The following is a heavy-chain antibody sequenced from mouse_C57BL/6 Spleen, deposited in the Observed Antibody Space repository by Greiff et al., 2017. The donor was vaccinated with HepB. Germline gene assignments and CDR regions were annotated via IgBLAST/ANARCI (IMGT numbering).Heavy chain of an antibody. V-gene: IGHV1-22*01. CDR1: GYTFTDYN. CDR2: INPNNGGT. CDR3: ARREFSAGSYFDY. Sequence: VQLKQSGPELVKPGASVKMSCKASGYTFTDYNMHWVKQSHGKSLEWIGYINPNNGGTSYNQKFKGKATLTVNKSSSTAYMELRSLTSEDSAVYYCARREFSAGSYFDYWGQGTTLTVSS. J-gene: IGHJ2*01.